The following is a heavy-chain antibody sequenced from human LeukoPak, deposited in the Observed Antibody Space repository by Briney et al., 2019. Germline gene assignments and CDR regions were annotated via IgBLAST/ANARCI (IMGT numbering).Heavy chain of an antibody. CDR2: INPNTGNP. Sequence: ASVKVSCMASGYTFTRYAMNWLRQAPGQGLEWMGWINPNTGNPTYAQAFTGRFVFSLDTSVSTAYLQISSLNTEDTAVYYCAIDQPVAGVSNFDCWGQGTLVTVSS. CDR1: GYTFTRYA. J-gene: IGHJ4*02. CDR3: AIDQPVAGVSNFDC. V-gene: IGHV7-4-1*02. D-gene: IGHD6-19*01.